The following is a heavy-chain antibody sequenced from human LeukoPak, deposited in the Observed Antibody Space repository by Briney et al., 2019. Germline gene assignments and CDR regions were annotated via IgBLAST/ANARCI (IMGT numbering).Heavy chain of an antibody. CDR2: IYYSGST. Sequence: PSQTLSLTCTVSGGSINSGDHYWGWIRQPPGKGLEWIGSIYYSGSTYYNPSLKSRVTISVDTSKNQFSLKLSSVTAADTAVYYCARVYSSGWYVGAFDIWGQGTMVTVSS. D-gene: IGHD6-19*01. CDR3: ARVYSSGWYVGAFDI. CDR1: GGSINSGDHY. V-gene: IGHV4-39*07. J-gene: IGHJ3*02.